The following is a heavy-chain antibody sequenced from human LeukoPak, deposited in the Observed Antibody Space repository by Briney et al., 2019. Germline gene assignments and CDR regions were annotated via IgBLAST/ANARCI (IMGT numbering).Heavy chain of an antibody. CDR2: IIPIFGTA. Sequence: ASVKVSCKASGYTFTSYYMHWVRQAPGQGLEWMGGIIPIFGTANYAQKFQGRVTITTDESTSTAYMELSSLRSEDTAVYYCARARGTYYYDSNRFDYWGQGTLVTVSS. CDR1: GYTFTSYY. J-gene: IGHJ4*02. D-gene: IGHD3-22*01. V-gene: IGHV1-69*05. CDR3: ARARGTYYYDSNRFDY.